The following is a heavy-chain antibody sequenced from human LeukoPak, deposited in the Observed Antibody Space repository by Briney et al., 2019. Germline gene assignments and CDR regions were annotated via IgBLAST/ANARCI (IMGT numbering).Heavy chain of an antibody. CDR1: GGSISSYY. V-gene: IGHV4-4*07. CDR3: AREIRITMVRGVNWFDP. D-gene: IGHD3-10*01. Sequence: SETLSLTCTVSGGSISSYYWSWIRQPAGKGLEWIGRIYTSGSTNYNPSLKSRLTISVDTSKNQFSLKLSSVTAADTAVYYCAREIRITMVRGVNWFDPWGQGTLVTVSS. CDR2: IYTSGST. J-gene: IGHJ5*02.